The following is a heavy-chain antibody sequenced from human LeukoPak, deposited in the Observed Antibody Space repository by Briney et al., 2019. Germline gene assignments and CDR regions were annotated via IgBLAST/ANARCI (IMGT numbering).Heavy chain of an antibody. Sequence: ETLSLTCTVSGGSISSSSYYWGWVRQAPGKGLEWISFISSSSTYVYYADSVKGRFTISRDNAKNSLYLQMNSLRAEDTAVYYCASHCGGDCYRHDAFDIWGQGTMVTVSS. V-gene: IGHV3-21*01. CDR1: GGSISSSSYY. CDR2: ISSSSTYV. CDR3: ASHCGGDCYRHDAFDI. J-gene: IGHJ3*02. D-gene: IGHD2-21*01.